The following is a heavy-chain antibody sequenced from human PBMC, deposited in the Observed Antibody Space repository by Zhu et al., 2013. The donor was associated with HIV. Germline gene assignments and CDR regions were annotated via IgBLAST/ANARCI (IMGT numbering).Heavy chain of an antibody. Sequence: QVQLVQSGTEVKKPGASVKVSCKASGYSFTGYYMHWVRQVPGQGLEWMGWINPNSGGTKYAQKFQGRVTLTRDTSISTAYMELSNLRSEDTAVYYCARGRTFGVGRLNWFDPWGQGTLVTVSS. CDR1: GYSFTGYY. CDR2: INPNSGGT. V-gene: IGHV1-2*02. CDR3: ARGRTFGVGRLNWFDP. D-gene: IGHD3-3*01. J-gene: IGHJ5*02.